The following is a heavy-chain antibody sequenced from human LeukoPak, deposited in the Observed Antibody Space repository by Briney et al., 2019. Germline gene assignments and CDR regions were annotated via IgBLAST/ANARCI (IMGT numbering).Heavy chain of an antibody. D-gene: IGHD2-15*01. CDR2: INSDGSST. V-gene: IGHV3-74*01. Sequence: GGSLRLSCAASGFTFSSYWMHWVRQAPGKGLVWVSRINSDGSSTSYADSVKGRFTISRDNAKNTLYLQMNSLRAEDTAVYYCARVRVVAATLFDYWGQGTLVTVSS. CDR3: ARVRVVAATLFDY. J-gene: IGHJ4*02. CDR1: GFTFSSYW.